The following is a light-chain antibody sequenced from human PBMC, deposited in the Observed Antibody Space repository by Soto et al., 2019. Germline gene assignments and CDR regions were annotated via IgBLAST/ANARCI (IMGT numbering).Light chain of an antibody. J-gene: IGLJ2*01. CDR3: SSCTGSSTSVI. V-gene: IGLV2-14*03. Sequence: QSALTQPASVSGSPGQSITISCTGTSSDVGTYNYVSWYQQHPGKAPKVMIYDVSNRPSGVSNRFSGSKSGNTASLTISGLQAEDEADYYCSSCTGSSTSVIFCGGTKLTVL. CDR2: DVS. CDR1: SSDVGTYNY.